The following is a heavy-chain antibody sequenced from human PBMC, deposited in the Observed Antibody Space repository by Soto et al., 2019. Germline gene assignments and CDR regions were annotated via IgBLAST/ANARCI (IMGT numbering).Heavy chain of an antibody. D-gene: IGHD2-15*01. CDR1: GYTFTSYG. J-gene: IGHJ6*04. V-gene: IGHV1-18*01. CDR3: ATGPRCSGGSCHYYYYIYAMDV. CDR2: ISAYNGNT. Sequence: QVHLVQSGAEVKKPGASVKVSCKASGYTFTSYGISWVRQAPGQGLEWMGWISAYNGNTNYAQNLQGRVTMTTDTSTSTAYVELRSIRSDDTAVYFCATGPRCSGGSCHYYYYIYAMDVWGKGTTVTVSS.